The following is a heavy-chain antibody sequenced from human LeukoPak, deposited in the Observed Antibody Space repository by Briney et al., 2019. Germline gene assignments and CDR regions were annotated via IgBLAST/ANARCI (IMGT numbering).Heavy chain of an antibody. V-gene: IGHV1-2*02. CDR2: INPNSGGT. CDR1: GYIFTGYY. Sequence: ASVKVSCKASGYIFTGYYMHWVRQAPGQGLEWMGRINPNSGGTNYARKFQGRVTMTRDTSISTAYMELSRLRSDDTAVYYCARGTSKIYLWLPMCFDYWGQGTLVTVSS. CDR3: ARGTSKIYLWLPMCFDY. J-gene: IGHJ4*02. D-gene: IGHD5-18*01.